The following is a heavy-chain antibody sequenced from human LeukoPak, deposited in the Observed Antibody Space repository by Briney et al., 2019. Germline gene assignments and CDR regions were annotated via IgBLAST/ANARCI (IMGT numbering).Heavy chain of an antibody. CDR2: IYTSGST. J-gene: IGHJ3*02. CDR3: AREVEGYGSGVFDI. CDR1: GGSPGNCH. V-gene: IGHV4-4*07. Sequence: PSETLSLTCTVSGGSPGNCHWNWIRQPAGKGLEWIGRIYTSGSTNYNASLKSRVTMSLDTSEGHFSLKLKSVTAADTAMYYCAREVEGYGSGVFDIWGQGTMVTVSS. D-gene: IGHD3-10*01.